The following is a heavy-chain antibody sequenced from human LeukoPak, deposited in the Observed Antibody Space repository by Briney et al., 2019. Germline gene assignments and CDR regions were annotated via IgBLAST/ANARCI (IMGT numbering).Heavy chain of an antibody. Sequence: GGSLRLSCAASGFTFSDYAMHWVRQAPGKGLEWVAVISYDGSNKYDADSVRGRFTISRDNSKNTLYLQMHGLRAEDTAVYYCAKGFRSFDYWGQGTLVTVSS. CDR2: ISYDGSNK. CDR3: AKGFRSFDY. D-gene: IGHD3-10*01. V-gene: IGHV3-30-3*01. J-gene: IGHJ4*02. CDR1: GFTFSDYA.